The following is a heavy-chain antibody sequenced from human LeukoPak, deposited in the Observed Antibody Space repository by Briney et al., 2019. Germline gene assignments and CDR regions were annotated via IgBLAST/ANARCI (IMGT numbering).Heavy chain of an antibody. J-gene: IGHJ4*02. V-gene: IGHV4-4*07. Sequence: PSETLSLTCTVSGGSISSYYWSWIRQPAGKGLEWIGRIYTSGSTNYNPSLKSRVTMSVDTSKNQLSLKLSSVTAADTAVYYCARLPRRPRGQQLVFGGYWGQGSLVTVSS. CDR1: GGSISSYY. CDR3: ARLPRRPRGQQLVFGGY. D-gene: IGHD6-13*01. CDR2: IYTSGST.